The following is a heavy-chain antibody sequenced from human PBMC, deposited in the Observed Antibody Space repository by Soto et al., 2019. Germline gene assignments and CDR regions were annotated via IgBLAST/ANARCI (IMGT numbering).Heavy chain of an antibody. D-gene: IGHD3-10*01. CDR3: ARGPPERGSGSKPYYYYGMDV. V-gene: IGHV1-18*01. J-gene: IGHJ6*02. CDR1: GYTFTSYG. CDR2: ISAYNGNT. Sequence: GASVKVSCKASGYTFTSYGISWVRQAPGQGLEWMGWISAYNGNTNYAQKLQGRVTMTTDTSTSTAYMELRSLRSDDTAVYYCARGPPERGSGSKPYYYYGMDVWGQGTTVTVSS.